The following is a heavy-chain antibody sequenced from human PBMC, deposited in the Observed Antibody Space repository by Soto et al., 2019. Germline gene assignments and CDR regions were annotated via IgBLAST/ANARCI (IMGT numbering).Heavy chain of an antibody. CDR3: ARGYSGSYYLEPVIDY. V-gene: IGHV1-18*04. CDR1: GYTFTSYG. J-gene: IGHJ4*02. CDR2: ISAYYGNT. D-gene: IGHD1-26*01. Sequence: GASVKVSCKASGYTFTSYGIIWVRQAPRQGLEWMGWISAYYGNTYYAQKLQGRVSMTTVTSTSTAYMELRSLRSDDTAVYYCARGYSGSYYLEPVIDYWGKGALVTVCS.